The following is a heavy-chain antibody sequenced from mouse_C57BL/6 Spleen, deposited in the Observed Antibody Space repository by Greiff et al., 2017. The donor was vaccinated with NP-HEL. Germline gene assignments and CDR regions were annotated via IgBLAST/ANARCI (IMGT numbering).Heavy chain of an antibody. CDR1: GYSITSGYY. D-gene: IGHD4-1*01. CDR3: ARLTEDYAMDY. CDR2: ISYDGSN. V-gene: IGHV3-6*01. J-gene: IGHJ4*01. Sequence: ESGPGLVKPSQSLSLTCSVTGYSITSGYYWNWIRQFPGNKLEWMGYISYDGSNNYNPSLKNRISITRDTSKNQFFLKLNSVTTEDTATYYCARLTEDYAMDYWGQGTSVTVSS.